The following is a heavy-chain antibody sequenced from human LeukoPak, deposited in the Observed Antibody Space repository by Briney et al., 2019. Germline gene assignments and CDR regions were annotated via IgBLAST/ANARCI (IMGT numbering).Heavy chain of an antibody. V-gene: IGHV3-7*01. D-gene: IGHD6-13*01. CDR3: ARDPGYSSSWPNWFDP. Sequence: GGSLRLSCAASGFTFSSYWMSWVRQAPGKGLEWVANMKQDGSEKYYVDSVKGRFTISRDNAKNSLYLQMNSLRAEDTAVYYCARDPGYSSSWPNWFDPWGQGTLVTVSS. CDR2: MKQDGSEK. J-gene: IGHJ5*02. CDR1: GFTFSSYW.